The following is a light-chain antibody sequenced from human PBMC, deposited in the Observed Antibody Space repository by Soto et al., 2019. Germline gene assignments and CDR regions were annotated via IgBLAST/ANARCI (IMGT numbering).Light chain of an antibody. V-gene: IGLV1-44*01. J-gene: IGLJ2*01. CDR1: SSNIGSNT. Sequence: QAVVTQPPSASGTPGQSVTISCSGSSSNIGSNTVNWYQQLPGTAPKLLIFSDNQRPSGVPDRFSGSKSDTSASLAISELQSEDEADYYCAAWDASLNALVFGGGTKVTVL. CDR3: AAWDASLNALV. CDR2: SDN.